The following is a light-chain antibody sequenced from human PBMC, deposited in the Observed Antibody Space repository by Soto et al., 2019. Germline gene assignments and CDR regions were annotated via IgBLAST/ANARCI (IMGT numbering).Light chain of an antibody. CDR1: RGDIDDYNY. CDR2: DVS. Sequence: QSALTKPASVSGSPGQSITISCVGTRGDIDDYNYVSLYQQHPCNVLNVIIYDVSNRPSGVSYRFSGTKSGNTASLTVSGLQAEDEADYYCCSYTRSGTLIFGTGTKVTVL. J-gene: IGLJ1*01. CDR3: CSYTRSGTLI. V-gene: IGLV2-14*01.